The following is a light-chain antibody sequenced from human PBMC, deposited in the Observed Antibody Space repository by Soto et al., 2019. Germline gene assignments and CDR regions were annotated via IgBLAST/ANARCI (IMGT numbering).Light chain of an antibody. J-gene: IGLJ1*01. CDR2: DVN. Sequence: QSALTQPPSASGSPGQSVAISCTGTASDIGGYTFVSWYQQHPGKAPKLLIYDVNKWPSGVPDRFSGSKSGNTASLTVSGLQAEDEADYYCSAHGGTNPYVFGTGTKLTV. V-gene: IGLV2-8*01. CDR3: SAHGGTNPYV. CDR1: ASDIGGYTF.